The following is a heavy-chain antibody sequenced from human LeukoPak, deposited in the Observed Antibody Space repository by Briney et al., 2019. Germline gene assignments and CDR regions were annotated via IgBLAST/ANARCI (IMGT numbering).Heavy chain of an antibody. J-gene: IGHJ3*02. CDR1: GFTVSSNY. Sequence: GGSLRLSCAASGFTVSSNYMSWVRQAPGKGLGWVSVIYNAYSTYYADSVKGRFTISRDNSKNTLYLQMISLRAEDTAVYYCTRDQYSYGYDAFDIWGQGTMVTVSS. V-gene: IGHV3-66*01. D-gene: IGHD5-18*01. CDR3: TRDQYSYGYDAFDI. CDR2: IYNAYST.